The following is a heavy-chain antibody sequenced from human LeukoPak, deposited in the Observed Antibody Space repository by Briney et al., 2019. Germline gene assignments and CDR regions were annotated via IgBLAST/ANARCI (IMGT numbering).Heavy chain of an antibody. J-gene: IGHJ4*02. Sequence: ASVKVSCKASGYTFTGYYMHWVRQAPRQGLEWMGWINPNSGGTNYAQKFQGRVTMTRDTSISTAYMELSRLRSDDTAVYYCARDADNPSGIAAAGQIDYWGQGTLVTVSS. CDR1: GYTFTGYY. D-gene: IGHD6-13*01. V-gene: IGHV1-2*02. CDR3: ARDADNPSGIAAAGQIDY. CDR2: INPNSGGT.